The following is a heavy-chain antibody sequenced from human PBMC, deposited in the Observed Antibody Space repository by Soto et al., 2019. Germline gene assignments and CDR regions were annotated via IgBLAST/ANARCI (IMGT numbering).Heavy chain of an antibody. D-gene: IGHD2-2*01. V-gene: IGHV1-46*03. J-gene: IGHJ5*02. CDR1: GYTLTSYY. Sequence: GASVKVSCKASGYTLTSYYMHWVRQAPGQGLEWMGIINPSGGSTSYAQKFQGRVTMTRDTSTSTVYMELSSLRSEDTAVYYCARAGTYCSSTSCQGYNWFDPWGQGTLVTVSS. CDR2: INPSGGST. CDR3: ARAGTYCSSTSCQGYNWFDP.